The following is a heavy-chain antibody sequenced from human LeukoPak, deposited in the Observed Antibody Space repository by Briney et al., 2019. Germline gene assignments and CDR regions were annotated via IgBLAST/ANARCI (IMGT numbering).Heavy chain of an antibody. J-gene: IGHJ5*02. CDR2: ISGSGGYT. D-gene: IGHD3-3*01. V-gene: IGHV3-23*01. Sequence: GGSLRLSCAASGFTFSNCAMSWVRQAPGKGLEWVSAISGSGGYTFYSDSVKGRFTISRDNSKNTLSLQMNSLRAEDTAVYYCARDRAGSYGITIFGVVRGFDPWGQGTLVTVSS. CDR1: GFTFSNCA. CDR3: ARDRAGSYGITIFGVVRGFDP.